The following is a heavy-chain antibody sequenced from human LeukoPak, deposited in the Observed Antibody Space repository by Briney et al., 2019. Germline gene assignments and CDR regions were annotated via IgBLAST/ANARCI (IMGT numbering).Heavy chain of an antibody. CDR2: ITYDGSNK. V-gene: IGHV3-30-3*01. D-gene: IGHD4-11*01. Sequence: PGRSLRLSCAASGFTFSSYAMHWVRQAPGKGLEGVAVITYDGSNKYYADSVKGRFTISRDNSKNTLYLQMNSLRAEDTAVYYCARSEMTNQFDYYYGMDVWGQGTTVTVSS. CDR3: ARSEMTNQFDYYYGMDV. J-gene: IGHJ6*02. CDR1: GFTFSSYA.